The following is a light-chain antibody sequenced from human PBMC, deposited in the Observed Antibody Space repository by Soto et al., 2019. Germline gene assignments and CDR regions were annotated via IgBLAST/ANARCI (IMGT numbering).Light chain of an antibody. V-gene: IGKV1-12*01. Sequence: DIQMTQSPSSVSASVGDRVTITCQASQGSSSWLAWYQQKPGKAPKLLIYATAGLQSGVPSRFSGSGSGTDFTLTISSLQPEDFATYYCQQANSFFRVTFGPGTKGDIK. CDR2: ATA. CDR3: QQANSFFRVT. J-gene: IGKJ3*01. CDR1: QGSSSW.